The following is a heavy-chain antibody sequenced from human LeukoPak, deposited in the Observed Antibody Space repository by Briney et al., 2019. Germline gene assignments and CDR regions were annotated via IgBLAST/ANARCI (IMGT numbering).Heavy chain of an antibody. Sequence: ASVKVSCKASGYTFTGYYMHWVPQAPGQGLEWMGWINPNSGGTNYAQKFQGRVTMTRDTSISTAYMELSRLRSDDTAVYYCASSSSGWSMGYFDYWGQGTLVTVSS. J-gene: IGHJ4*02. CDR1: GYTFTGYY. CDR3: ASSSSGWSMGYFDY. D-gene: IGHD6-19*01. V-gene: IGHV1-2*02. CDR2: INPNSGGT.